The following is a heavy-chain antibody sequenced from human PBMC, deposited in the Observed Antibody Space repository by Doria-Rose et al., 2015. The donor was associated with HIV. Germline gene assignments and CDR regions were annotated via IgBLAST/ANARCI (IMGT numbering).Heavy chain of an antibody. CDR2: MNPDSGTT. J-gene: IGHJ6*02. CDR3: ARGPPYYNFWSGSYYYYGMDV. V-gene: IGHV1-8*01. Sequence: PGASVKVSCKASGYTSINYDINWLRQATGQGLEWMGWMNPDSGTTGYAQKFQGRVTMTRNSSTSTAYMELSSLTPADTAVYYCARGPPYYNFWSGSYYYYGMDVWGQGTTVSVSS. CDR1: GYTSINYD. D-gene: IGHD3-3*01.